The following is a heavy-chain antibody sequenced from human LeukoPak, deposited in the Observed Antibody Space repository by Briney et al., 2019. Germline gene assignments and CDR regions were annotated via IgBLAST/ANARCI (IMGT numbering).Heavy chain of an antibody. CDR2: IYYTGNT. CDR1: GDSISTSKSY. D-gene: IGHD5-18*01. CDR3: ARTTEGGYTYGYFYYYYMDV. Sequence: SETLSLTCTVSGDSISTSKSYWGWIRQPPLKGLEWIGSIYYTGNTYYNPSLKSRVTISVDTSKNQFSLKLTSVTAADTAVYYCARTTEGGYTYGYFYYYYMDVWGKGTTVTISS. J-gene: IGHJ6*03. V-gene: IGHV4-39*07.